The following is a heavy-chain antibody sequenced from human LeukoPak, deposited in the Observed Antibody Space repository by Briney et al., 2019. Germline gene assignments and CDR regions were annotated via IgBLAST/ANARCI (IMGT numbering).Heavy chain of an antibody. CDR2: ISRDSTYK. D-gene: IGHD1-26*01. CDR3: ARPSSGNYARSES. V-gene: IGHV3-21*05. Sequence: GGSLRLSCAPSGFTFSTFNMNWVRQAPGKGLEWVSFISRDSTYKYYADSVKGRFTISRDDANNTLYLQMNSLRAEDTAVYYCARPSSGNYARSESWGQGTLVTVSS. CDR1: GFTFSTFN. J-gene: IGHJ5*02.